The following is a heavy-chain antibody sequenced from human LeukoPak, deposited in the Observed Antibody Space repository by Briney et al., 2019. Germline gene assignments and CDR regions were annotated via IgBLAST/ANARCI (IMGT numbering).Heavy chain of an antibody. V-gene: IGHV1-2*02. CDR1: GYTFTDYY. J-gene: IGHJ4*02. CDR2: FNPNSGVT. CDR3: ARDAGTTGLFFRLDY. Sequence: GASVKVSCKTSGYTFTDYYMCWVRQAPGQGLEWMGWFNPNSGVTNYAQKFQGRVTMTRDTSISTAYMELSRLIYDDTAVYYCARDAGTTGLFFRLDYWGQGTLVTVSS. D-gene: IGHD1-1*01.